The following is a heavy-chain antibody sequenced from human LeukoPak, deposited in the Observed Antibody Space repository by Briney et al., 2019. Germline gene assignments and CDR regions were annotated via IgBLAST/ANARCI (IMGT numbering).Heavy chain of an antibody. V-gene: IGHV4-34*01. CDR1: GGSFSDYY. CDR3: ARSGRYFVN. Sequence: PSETLSLTCAVYGGSFSDYYWSWIRQPPGKGLEWIGEINHSGSTNYNPSLKSRVTISVDTWKSQFSLKLNSMTAADTAVYFCARSGRYFVNWGHGTLVTVS. CDR2: INHSGST. D-gene: IGHD3-9*01. J-gene: IGHJ4*01.